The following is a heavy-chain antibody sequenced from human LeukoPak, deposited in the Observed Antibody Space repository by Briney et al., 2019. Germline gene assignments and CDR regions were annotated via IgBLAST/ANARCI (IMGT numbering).Heavy chain of an antibody. Sequence: GGSLRLSCAASGFTFSSYAMSWVRQAPGKGLEWVSAISGSGGSTYYADSVKGRFTISRDNAKNSLYLQMNSLRAEDTAVYYCVREARESGGFDYWGQGTLVTVSS. CDR1: GFTFSSYA. CDR3: VREARESGGFDY. D-gene: IGHD5-24*01. J-gene: IGHJ4*02. V-gene: IGHV3-23*01. CDR2: ISGSGGST.